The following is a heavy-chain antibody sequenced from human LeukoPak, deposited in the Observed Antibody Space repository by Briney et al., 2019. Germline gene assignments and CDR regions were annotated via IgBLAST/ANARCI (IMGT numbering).Heavy chain of an antibody. V-gene: IGHV4-38-2*01. CDR1: GYSISSGYY. J-gene: IGHJ3*02. CDR2: IYHSGST. D-gene: IGHD4-17*01. CDR3: ASMGDYDAFDI. Sequence: SETLSLTCAVSGYSISSGYYWGWIRQPPGKGLEWIGSIYHSGSTYYNPSLKSRVTISVDTSKNQFSLKLSSVTAADTAVYYCASMGDYDAFDIWGQGTMVTVSS.